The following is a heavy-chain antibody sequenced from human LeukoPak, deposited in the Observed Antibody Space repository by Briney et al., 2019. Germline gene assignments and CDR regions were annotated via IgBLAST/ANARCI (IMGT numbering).Heavy chain of an antibody. J-gene: IGHJ4*02. CDR3: ARDRGAAAGD. CDR1: GFTFSSYA. Sequence: GGSLRLSCAASGFTFSSYAMSWVRQSPGKGLEWVSAISGSGDHTHHADSVKGRFTISRDNSKNTLYLQMTSLRAEDTAVYYCARDRGAAAGDWGQGTLVTVSS. V-gene: IGHV3-23*01. D-gene: IGHD6-13*01. CDR2: ISGSGDHT.